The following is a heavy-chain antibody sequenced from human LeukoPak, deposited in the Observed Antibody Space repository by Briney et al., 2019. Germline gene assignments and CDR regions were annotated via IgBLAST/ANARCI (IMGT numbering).Heavy chain of an antibody. CDR3: AERDASGLDY. CDR1: GFTFSSYG. V-gene: IGHV3-33*06. CDR2: IWYDGSNK. D-gene: IGHD1-26*01. J-gene: IGHJ4*02. Sequence: GRSLRLSCAASGFTFSSYGMHWVRQAPGRGLEWVAIIWYDGSNKYYADSVKGRFTISRDNSKNTLYLQMNSLRAEDTAMYYCAERDASGLDYWGQGIQVTVSS.